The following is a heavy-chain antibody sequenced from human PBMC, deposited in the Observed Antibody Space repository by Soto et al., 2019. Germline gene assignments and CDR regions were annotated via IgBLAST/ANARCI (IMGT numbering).Heavy chain of an antibody. D-gene: IGHD6-19*01. V-gene: IGHV3-21*01. CDR1: GFTFSSYS. CDR2: ISSSSSYI. Sequence: AGGSLRLSCAASGFTFSSYSMNWVRQAPGKGLEWVSSISSSSSYIYYADSVKGRFTISRDNAKNSLYLQMNSLRAEDTAVYYCARPEGAVADYYYYYGMDVWGQGTTVTVSS. CDR3: ARPEGAVADYYYYYGMDV. J-gene: IGHJ6*02.